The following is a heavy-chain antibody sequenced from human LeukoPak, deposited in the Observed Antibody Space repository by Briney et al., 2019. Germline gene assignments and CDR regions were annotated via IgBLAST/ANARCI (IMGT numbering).Heavy chain of an antibody. CDR2: IIPIFGTA. V-gene: IGHV1-69*05. CDR1: GGTFSSYA. CDR3: ARDRDDYSNYVVSDY. Sequence: SVKVSCKASGGTFSSYAISWVRQAPGQGLEWMGRIIPIFGTANYAQKFQGRVTITTDESTSAAYMELSSLRSEDTAVYYCARDRDDYSNYVVSDYWGQGTLVTVSS. D-gene: IGHD4-11*01. J-gene: IGHJ4*02.